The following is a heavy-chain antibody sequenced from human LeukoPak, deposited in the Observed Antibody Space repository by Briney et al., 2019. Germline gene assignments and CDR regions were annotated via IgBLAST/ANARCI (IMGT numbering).Heavy chain of an antibody. V-gene: IGHV3-74*01. J-gene: IGHJ4*02. D-gene: IGHD3-22*01. CDR1: GFTFSSYW. Sequence: GGSLRLSCAASGFTFSSYWMHWVRQAPGKGLVWVSRINSDGSSTSYADSVKGRFTISRDNAKNSLYLQMNSLRAEDMALYYCAKDQYYDSSGYLDYWGQGTLVTVSS. CDR3: AKDQYYDSSGYLDY. CDR2: INSDGSST.